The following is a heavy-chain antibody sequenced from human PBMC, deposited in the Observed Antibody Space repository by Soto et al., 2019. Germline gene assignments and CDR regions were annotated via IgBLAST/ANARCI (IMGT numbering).Heavy chain of an antibody. CDR3: ARARGARYFDY. CDR1: GGSISSGDYY. J-gene: IGHJ4*02. D-gene: IGHD2-15*01. CDR2: IYYSGST. V-gene: IGHV4-30-4*01. Sequence: PSETLSLTCTVSGGSISSGDYYWSWIRQPPGKGLEWIGYIYYSGSTYYNQSLKSRVTISVDTSKNQFSLKLSSVTAADTAVYYCARARGARYFDYWGQGTLVTVSS.